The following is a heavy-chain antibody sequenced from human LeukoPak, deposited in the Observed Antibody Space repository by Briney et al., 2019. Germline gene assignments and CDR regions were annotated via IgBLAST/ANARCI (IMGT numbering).Heavy chain of an antibody. CDR2: ISAYNGNT. Sequence: ASVKVSCKASGYPFTSYGISWVRQAPGQGLEWMGWISAYNGNTNYAQKLQGRVTMTTDTSTSTAYMELRSLRSDDTAVYYCARSTMVRGAHYWFDPWGQGTLVTVSS. D-gene: IGHD3-10*01. V-gene: IGHV1-18*01. CDR3: ARSTMVRGAHYWFDP. J-gene: IGHJ5*02. CDR1: GYPFTSYG.